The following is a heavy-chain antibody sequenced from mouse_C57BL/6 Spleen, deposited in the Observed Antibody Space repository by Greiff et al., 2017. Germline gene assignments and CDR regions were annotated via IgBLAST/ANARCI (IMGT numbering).Heavy chain of an antibody. Sequence: EVQVVESVAELVRPGASVKLSCTASGFNITNTYMHWVKQRPEQGLEWIGKIDPANGNTNYAPKFQGKATITADTSSNTTYLQLSSLTSADTAIYYCARSSGNPCYAMDYWGQGTSVTVSA. V-gene: IGHV14-3*01. J-gene: IGHJ4*01. D-gene: IGHD1-3*01. CDR1: GFNITNTY. CDR3: ARSSGNPCYAMDY. CDR2: IDPANGNT.